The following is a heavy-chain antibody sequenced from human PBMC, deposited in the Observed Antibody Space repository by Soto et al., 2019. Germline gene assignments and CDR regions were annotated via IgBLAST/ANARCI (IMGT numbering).Heavy chain of an antibody. J-gene: IGHJ2*01. CDR1: EFTFGTYW. CDR3: GXGASXGXRXLDL. V-gene: IGHV3-7*01. CDR2: IKQDGSEQ. Sequence: EVQLVXSGGGLVQPGGSLXLSCVASEFTFGTYWMSWVRQAPGKGLEWVANIKQDGSEQYYLHSVRGRFTXXXXXXXXXXXXXXXXXXXXXXAXYHCGXGASXGXRXLDLWGRGXXVSV. D-gene: IGHD2-21*01.